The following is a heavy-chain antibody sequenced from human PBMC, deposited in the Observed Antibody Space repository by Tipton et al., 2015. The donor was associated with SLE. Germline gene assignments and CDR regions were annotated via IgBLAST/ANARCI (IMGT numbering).Heavy chain of an antibody. CDR3: ARGPLIGL. CDR1: NGSINSYY. J-gene: IGHJ2*01. D-gene: IGHD2-21*01. V-gene: IGHV4-59*12. CDR2: IDYRGST. Sequence: TLSLTCTVSNGSINSYYWSWIRQPPGKGLEYIGYIDYRGSTNYNPSLKSRVILSVDTSKNQFSLKLSSVTAADTAVYYCARGPLIGLWGRGTLVTVSS.